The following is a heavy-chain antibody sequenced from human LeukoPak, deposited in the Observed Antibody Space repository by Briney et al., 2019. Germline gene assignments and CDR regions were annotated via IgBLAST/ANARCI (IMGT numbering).Heavy chain of an antibody. V-gene: IGHV3-13*01. CDR1: GFTFYSCD. CDR3: ARELRSGGVRGRAFDI. D-gene: IGHD3-3*01. J-gene: IGHJ3*02. CDR2: IGIAGDT. Sequence: GGSLRLSCAASGFTFYSCDMHWIRQPIGKGLEWVSSIGIAGDTYYPVSVRGRFTTSRENAKNSFFLEMNNLRAGDTAVYYCARELRSGGVRGRAFDIWGQGTMVIVSS.